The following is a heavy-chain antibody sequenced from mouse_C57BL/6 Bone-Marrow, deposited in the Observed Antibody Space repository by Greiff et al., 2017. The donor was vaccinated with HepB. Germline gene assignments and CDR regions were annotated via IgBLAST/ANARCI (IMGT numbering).Heavy chain of an antibody. CDR3: ARWIGYYGSSSYWYFDV. D-gene: IGHD1-1*01. CDR2: ILPGSGST. V-gene: IGHV1-9*01. Sequence: VQLQQSGAELMKPGASVKLSCKATGYTFTGYWIEWVKQRPGHGLEWIGEILPGSGSTNYNEKFKGKATFTADTSSNTAYMQLSSLTTEDSAIYYCARWIGYYGSSSYWYFDVWGTGTTVTVSS. J-gene: IGHJ1*03. CDR1: GYTFTGYW.